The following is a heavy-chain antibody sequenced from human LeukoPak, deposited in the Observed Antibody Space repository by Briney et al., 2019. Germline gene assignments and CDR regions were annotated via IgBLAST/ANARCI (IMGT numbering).Heavy chain of an antibody. CDR2: ISYDGSKK. Sequence: PGGSLRLSCAASGFTFSSCAMHWVRQAPGKGLEWVAVISYDGSKKSYADSVKGRFTISRDNSKNTLYLQMDSLRAEDTAVYYCAKDKSPWFGTDTGGFDHWGQETRVTVSS. D-gene: IGHD3-10*01. CDR1: GFTFSSCA. CDR3: AKDKSPWFGTDTGGFDH. V-gene: IGHV3-33*03. J-gene: IGHJ4*02.